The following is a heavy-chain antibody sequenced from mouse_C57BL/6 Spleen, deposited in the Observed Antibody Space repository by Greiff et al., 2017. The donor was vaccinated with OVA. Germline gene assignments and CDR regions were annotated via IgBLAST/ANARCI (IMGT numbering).Heavy chain of an antibody. Sequence: QVQLQQSGAELVRPGTSVKVSCKASGYAFTNYLIEWVKQRPGQGLEWIGVINPGSGGTNYNEKFKGKATLTAGKSSSTAYMQLSSLTSEDSAVYFCARSITTVVARAMDYWGQGTSVTVSS. D-gene: IGHD1-1*01. CDR3: ARSITTVVARAMDY. CDR2: INPGSGGT. CDR1: GYAFTNYL. J-gene: IGHJ4*01. V-gene: IGHV1-54*01.